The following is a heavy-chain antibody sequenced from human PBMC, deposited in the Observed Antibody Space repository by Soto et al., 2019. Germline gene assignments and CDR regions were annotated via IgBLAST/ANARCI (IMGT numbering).Heavy chain of an antibody. CDR1: GGSISSSSYY. V-gene: IGHV4-39*01. J-gene: IGHJ6*02. CDR3: ASRGEGDYVTYYYGMDV. CDR2: IYYSGST. Sequence: SETLSLTCTVSGGSISSSSYYWGWIRQPPGKVLEWIVSIYYSGSTYYNPSLKSRVTISLDTSNNQFSLKLSSVTAAYTAVYYCASRGEGDYVTYYYGMDVWGQGTTVTVS. D-gene: IGHD4-17*01.